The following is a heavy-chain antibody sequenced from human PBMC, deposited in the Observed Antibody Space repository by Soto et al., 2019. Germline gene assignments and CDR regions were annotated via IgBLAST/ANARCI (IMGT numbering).Heavy chain of an antibody. CDR2: IIPIFGTE. V-gene: IGHV1-69*01. Sequence: QVQLVQSGAEVKKPGSSVKVSCKASGGTFSSYAISWGRQAPGQGLEWMGGIIPIFGTENYEQKFQGRVTITADESTSTAYMELSSLRSEDPAVYYCARDGRGYSGYELDYWGQGTLVTVSS. CDR1: GGTFSSYA. J-gene: IGHJ4*02. CDR3: ARDGRGYSGYELDY. D-gene: IGHD5-12*01.